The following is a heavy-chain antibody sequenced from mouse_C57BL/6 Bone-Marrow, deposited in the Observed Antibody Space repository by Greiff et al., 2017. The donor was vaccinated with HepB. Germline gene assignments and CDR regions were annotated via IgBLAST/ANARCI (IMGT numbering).Heavy chain of an antibody. D-gene: IGHD1-1*01. CDR3: ASDYYGSSYDFDY. Sequence: VQLQQSVAELVRPGASVKLSCTASGFNIKNTYMHWVKQRPEQGLEWIGRIDPANGNTKYAPKFQGKATITADTSSNTAYLQLISLTSEDTAIYYCASDYYGSSYDFDYWGQGTTLTVSS. CDR1: GFNIKNTY. CDR2: IDPANGNT. J-gene: IGHJ2*01. V-gene: IGHV14-3*01.